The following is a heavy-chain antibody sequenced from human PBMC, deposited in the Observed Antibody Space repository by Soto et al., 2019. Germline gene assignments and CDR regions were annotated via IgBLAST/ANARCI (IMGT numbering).Heavy chain of an antibody. V-gene: IGHV4-59*01. Sequence: PSETLSLTCTVSPGSLSSYYWSWIRQPPGKGLEWIGHSYYSASTKYNHSPKSRITISVDTTKNQLSLQLSSVTAADTAVYYCARVTRDFWSGYYESYYYYGMDVWGQGTTVTVSS. D-gene: IGHD3-3*01. CDR1: PGSLSSYY. CDR2: SYYSAST. J-gene: IGHJ6*02. CDR3: ARVTRDFWSGYYESYYYYGMDV.